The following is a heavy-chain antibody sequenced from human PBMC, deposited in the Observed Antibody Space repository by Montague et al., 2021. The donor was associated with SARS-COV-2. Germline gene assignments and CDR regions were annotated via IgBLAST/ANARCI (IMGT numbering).Heavy chain of an antibody. Sequence: ETLSLTCIVSGDSVSNHYWSWIRQPPGKGLEWIGYVYSSVTTNYNPSLKSRVSISVDTSKNQVSLRLTSVTAADTAVYFCARDWYDTSGPYFDNWGQGTQVTVSS. CDR2: VYSSVTT. V-gene: IGHV4-59*02. CDR3: ARDWYDTSGPYFDN. D-gene: IGHD3-22*01. CDR1: GDSVSNHY. J-gene: IGHJ4*02.